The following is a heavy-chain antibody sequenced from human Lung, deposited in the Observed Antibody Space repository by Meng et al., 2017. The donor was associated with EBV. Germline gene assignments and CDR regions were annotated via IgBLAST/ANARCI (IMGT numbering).Heavy chain of an antibody. CDR3: ARVSKGGSYRFDP. CDR2: INPSGGSS. Sequence: VQLGQSGAEVKKPGASVRVSCKASGYTFNTYYMHWVRQAPGQGLEWMGVINPSGGSSIYAQRFQGRVTMTSDTSTTTVYMDLSSLRSEDTAVYYCARVSKGGSYRFDPWGQGTLVTVSS. CDR1: GYTFNTYY. J-gene: IGHJ5*02. V-gene: IGHV1-46*02. D-gene: IGHD1-26*01.